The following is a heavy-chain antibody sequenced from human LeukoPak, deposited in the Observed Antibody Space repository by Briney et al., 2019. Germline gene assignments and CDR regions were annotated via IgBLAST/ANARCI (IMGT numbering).Heavy chain of an antibody. CDR1: GFTFSSYA. Sequence: GRSLRLSCAASGFTFSSYAMSWVRQAPGKGLEWVSTISGSGGNTYYADSLKGRFTISRDNSKNTLHLQMNSLRAEDTAVYYCAKDPNGDYLGAFDTWGQGTMVTVSS. V-gene: IGHV3-23*01. D-gene: IGHD4-17*01. CDR2: ISGSGGNT. CDR3: AKDPNGDYLGAFDT. J-gene: IGHJ3*02.